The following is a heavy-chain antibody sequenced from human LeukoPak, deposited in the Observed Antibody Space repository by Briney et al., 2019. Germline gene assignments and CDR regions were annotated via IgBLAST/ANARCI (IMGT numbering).Heavy chain of an antibody. CDR2: INPNSGGT. D-gene: IGHD4-23*01. Sequence: ASVKVSCKASGYTITGYYFHWLRQAPGQGLEWMGWINPNSGGTNYAQKFQGRVTMTRDTSITTTYMELSRLRSDDTAVFYCATTGYGGTYDAFDIWGQGTRVTVSS. CDR1: GYTITGYY. V-gene: IGHV1-2*02. J-gene: IGHJ3*02. CDR3: ATTGYGGTYDAFDI.